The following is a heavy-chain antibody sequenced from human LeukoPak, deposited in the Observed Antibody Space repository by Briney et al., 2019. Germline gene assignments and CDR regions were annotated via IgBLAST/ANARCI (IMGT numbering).Heavy chain of an antibody. J-gene: IGHJ4*02. CDR2: IKQDGSQK. Sequence: GESLRLSCVASGFSFSNFWMSWVRQAPGERPEWLTNIKQDGSQKYYVDSVRGRFTISRDNAKNSLYLQMNSLRAEDTAVYYCARDRDSSWYPYLDQWGQGTLVTVSS. D-gene: IGHD6-13*01. CDR3: ARDRDSSWYPYLDQ. CDR1: GFSFSNFW. V-gene: IGHV3-7*03.